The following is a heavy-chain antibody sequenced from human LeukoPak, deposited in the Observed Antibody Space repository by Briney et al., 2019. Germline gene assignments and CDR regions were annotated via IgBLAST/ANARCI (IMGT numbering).Heavy chain of an antibody. CDR1: GGSISSGDYY. Sequence: SETLSLTCTVSGGSISSGDYYWSWIRQPPGKGLEWIGYIYYSGSTYYNPSLKSRVTISVDTSKNQFSLKLSSVTAADTAVYYCATQARPHYDFWSGYYRTFDYWGQGTLVTVSS. CDR2: IYYSGST. CDR3: ATQARPHYDFWSGYYRTFDY. D-gene: IGHD3-3*01. V-gene: IGHV4-30-4*08. J-gene: IGHJ4*02.